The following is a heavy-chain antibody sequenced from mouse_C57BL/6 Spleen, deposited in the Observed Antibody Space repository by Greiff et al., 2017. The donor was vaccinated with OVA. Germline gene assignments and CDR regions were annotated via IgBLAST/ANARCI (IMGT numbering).Heavy chain of an antibody. J-gene: IGHJ2*01. CDR1: GYTFTDHT. Sequence: QVQLQQPGAELVKPGASVKISCKVSGYTFTDHTIHWMKQRPEQGLEWIGYIYPRDGSTKYNEKFKGKATLTADKSSSTAYMQLNSLTSEDSAVYFCARLDYYGSSYYFDYWGQGTTLTVSS. D-gene: IGHD1-1*01. V-gene: IGHV1-78*01. CDR2: IYPRDGST. CDR3: ARLDYYGSSYYFDY.